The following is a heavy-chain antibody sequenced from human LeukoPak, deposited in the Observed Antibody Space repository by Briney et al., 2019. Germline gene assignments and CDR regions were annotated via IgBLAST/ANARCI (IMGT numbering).Heavy chain of an antibody. Sequence: ASVKVSCKASENTFTNYYMHWVRQAPGQGLEWLGIINPNGGRTAYAQNFQGRVTMTRDTSTTTVYLELSSLGSEDTAVYYCARDMSTRVTPISYAFDVWGQGTMVTVSS. V-gene: IGHV1-46*01. CDR2: INPNGGRT. CDR1: ENTFTNYY. D-gene: IGHD4-23*01. J-gene: IGHJ3*01. CDR3: ARDMSTRVTPISYAFDV.